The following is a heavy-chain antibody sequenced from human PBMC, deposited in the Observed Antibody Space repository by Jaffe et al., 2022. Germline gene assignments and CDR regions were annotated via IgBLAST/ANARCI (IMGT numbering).Heavy chain of an antibody. CDR3: ARDDQYDSNVWGALDI. D-gene: IGHD3-22*01. CDR1: GGTFTTYS. Sequence: QVQLVQSGAEVKKPGSSVKVSCRASGGTFTTYSITWVRQAPGQGLEWMGRIIPMFGITNNAQKFEGRVTITADKSSSTAYMELKSLRIDDTAMYYCARDDQYDSNVWGALDIWGHGTMVTVS. J-gene: IGHJ3*02. CDR2: IIPMFGIT. V-gene: IGHV1-69*08.